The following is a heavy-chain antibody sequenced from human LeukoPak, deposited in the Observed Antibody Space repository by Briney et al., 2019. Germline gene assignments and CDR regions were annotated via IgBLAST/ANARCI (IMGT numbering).Heavy chain of an antibody. CDR3: ARDPYGDHEDY. CDR1: GFSFSKNS. Sequence: PGGSLRLSCAASGFSFSKNSMNWVRQAPGKGLEWISYISSVSSTIYYAASVKGRFTISRDNAKNSLYLQMNSLRAEDTAVYYCARDPYGDHEDYWGQGTLVTVSS. J-gene: IGHJ4*02. D-gene: IGHD4-17*01. V-gene: IGHV3-48*04. CDR2: ISSVSSTI.